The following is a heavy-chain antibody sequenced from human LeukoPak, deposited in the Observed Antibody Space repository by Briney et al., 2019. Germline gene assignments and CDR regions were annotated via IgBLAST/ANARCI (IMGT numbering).Heavy chain of an antibody. CDR3: ATHSLYSGSYHYFDY. J-gene: IGHJ4*02. CDR2: FDPEDGET. V-gene: IGHV1-24*01. CDR1: GYTLTELS. Sequence: ASVKVSCKVSGYTLTELSMHWVRQAPGKGLEWMGGFDPEDGETIYAQKFQGRVTMTEDTSTDTAYMELSSLRSEDTAVYYCATHSLYSGSYHYFDYWGQGTLVTVSS. D-gene: IGHD1-26*01.